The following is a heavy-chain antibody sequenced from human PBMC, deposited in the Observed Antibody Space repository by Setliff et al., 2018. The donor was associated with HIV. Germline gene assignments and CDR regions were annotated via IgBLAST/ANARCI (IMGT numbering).Heavy chain of an antibody. CDR1: GYPFTSYG. J-gene: IGHJ4*02. CDR2: ISPYNGDA. Sequence: ASVKVSCKASGYPFTSYGICWVRQAPGHGLEWMGYISPYNGDAYYAEKFQGRVTMTTNTSTTAVSMELTNLRSDDTAVYFCARMQAYYNFWRSTYYFDYWGQGTPVTVSS. D-gene: IGHD3-3*01. V-gene: IGHV1-18*01. CDR3: ARMQAYYNFWRSTYYFDY.